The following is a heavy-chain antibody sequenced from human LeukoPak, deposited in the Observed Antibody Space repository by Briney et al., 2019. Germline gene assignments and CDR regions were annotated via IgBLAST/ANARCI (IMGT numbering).Heavy chain of an antibody. CDR1: GGSISSYY. Sequence: SETPSLTCTVSGGSISSYYWSWIRQPPGKGLEWIGYIYYSGSTNYNPSLKSRVTISVDTSKNQFSLKLSSVTAADTAVYYCARGITIFGVRDAFDIWGQGTMVTVSS. D-gene: IGHD3-3*01. CDR2: IYYSGST. CDR3: ARGITIFGVRDAFDI. V-gene: IGHV4-59*01. J-gene: IGHJ3*02.